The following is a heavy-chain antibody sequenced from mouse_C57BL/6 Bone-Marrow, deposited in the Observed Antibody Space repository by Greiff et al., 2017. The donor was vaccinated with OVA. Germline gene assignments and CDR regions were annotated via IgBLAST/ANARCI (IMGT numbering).Heavy chain of an antibody. V-gene: IGHV3-6*01. Sequence: EVQVVESGPGLVKPSQSLSLTCSVTGYSITSGYYWNWIRQFPGNKLEWMGYISYDGSNNYNPSLKNRISITRDTSKNQFFLKLNSVTTEDTATYYCARGHYDFFDYWGQGTTLTVSS. CDR1: GYSITSGYY. CDR3: ARGHYDFFDY. CDR2: ISYDGSN. D-gene: IGHD2-4*01. J-gene: IGHJ2*01.